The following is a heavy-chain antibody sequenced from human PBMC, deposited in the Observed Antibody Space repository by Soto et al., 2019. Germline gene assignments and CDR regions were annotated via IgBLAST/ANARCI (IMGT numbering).Heavy chain of an antibody. CDR1: GFSLRNAKMG. Sequence: QVTLKESGPVLLKPTETLTLTCTVSGFSLRNAKMGVSWIRQPPGKALEWLARVFSNGEKSYSTSLKTRLTISKDTFKSQVVLTMTNVGPLDTATYYCARFDDYGLSSWGQGTLVTVSS. D-gene: IGHD4-17*01. CDR2: VFSNGEK. J-gene: IGHJ4*02. CDR3: ARFDDYGLSS. V-gene: IGHV2-26*01.